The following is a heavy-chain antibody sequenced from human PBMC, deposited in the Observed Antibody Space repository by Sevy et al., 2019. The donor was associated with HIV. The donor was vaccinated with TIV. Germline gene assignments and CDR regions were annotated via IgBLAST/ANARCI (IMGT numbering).Heavy chain of an antibody. CDR3: ARALNGVAAAGSGWFDP. D-gene: IGHD6-13*01. CDR1: GGTFSSYA. J-gene: IGHJ5*02. V-gene: IGHV1-69*13. Sequence: ASVKVSCKASGGTFSSYAISWVRQAPGQGLEWMGGIIPIFGTASYAQKFQGRVTITADESTSTAYMELSSLRSEDTAVYYCARALNGVAAAGSGWFDPWGQGTLVTVSS. CDR2: IIPIFGTA.